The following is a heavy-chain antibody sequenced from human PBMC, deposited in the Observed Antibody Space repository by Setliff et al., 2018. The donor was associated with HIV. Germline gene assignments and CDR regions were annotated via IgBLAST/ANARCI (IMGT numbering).Heavy chain of an antibody. Sequence: KTSETLSLTCTVSGGSIRTYYWSWIRQPPGKGLEWIGYIYYGGSTNYNPSLKSRVTISVDTSKNQFSLKLSSVTAADTAVYYCARGSAPEDIVVVPPGRAFDIWGQGTMVTVSS. CDR2: IYYGGST. J-gene: IGHJ3*02. V-gene: IGHV4-59*01. CDR3: ARGSAPEDIVVVPPGRAFDI. CDR1: GGSIRTYY. D-gene: IGHD2-2*01.